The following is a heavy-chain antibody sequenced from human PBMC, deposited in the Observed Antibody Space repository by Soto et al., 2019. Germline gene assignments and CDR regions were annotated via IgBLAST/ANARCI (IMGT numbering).Heavy chain of an antibody. Sequence: SETLSLTCTVSGGSISSYYWSWIRQPPGKGLEWIGYIYYSGSTNYNPSLKSRVTISVDTSKNQFSLKLSSVTAADTAVYYCARVKGATISGAVRDYLDYWGQGTRVTVSS. J-gene: IGHJ4*02. CDR3: ARVKGATISGAVRDYLDY. D-gene: IGHD3-3*01. CDR2: IYYSGST. CDR1: GGSISSYY. V-gene: IGHV4-59*01.